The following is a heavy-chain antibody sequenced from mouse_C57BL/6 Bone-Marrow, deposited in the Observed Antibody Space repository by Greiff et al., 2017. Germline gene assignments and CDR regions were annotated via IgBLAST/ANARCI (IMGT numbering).Heavy chain of an antibody. J-gene: IGHJ4*01. CDR2: IYPGNSDT. CDR1: GYTFTSYW. CDR3: TSWAPYYGSSYPYYARDY. Sequence: EVQLQQSGTVLARPGASVKMSCKTSGYTFTSYWMHWVKQRPGQGLEWIGAIYPGNSDTSYNQKFKGKAKLTAVTSASTAYMELSSLTNEDSAVXYCTSWAPYYGSSYPYYARDYGGQGTSVTVAS. V-gene: IGHV1-5*01. D-gene: IGHD1-1*01.